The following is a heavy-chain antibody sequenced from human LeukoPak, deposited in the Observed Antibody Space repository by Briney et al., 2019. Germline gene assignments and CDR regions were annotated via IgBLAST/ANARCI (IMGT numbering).Heavy chain of an antibody. V-gene: IGHV1-69*04. Sequence: PSVKVSCKASGGTFSSYAISWVRQAPGRGLEWMGRIIPILGIANYAQRFQGRVTITADKSTSTAYMELSSLRSEDTAVYYCARAVGLWLPQLDYWGQGTLVTVSS. CDR3: ARAVGLWLPQLDY. CDR2: IIPILGIA. CDR1: GGTFSSYA. D-gene: IGHD5-18*01. J-gene: IGHJ4*02.